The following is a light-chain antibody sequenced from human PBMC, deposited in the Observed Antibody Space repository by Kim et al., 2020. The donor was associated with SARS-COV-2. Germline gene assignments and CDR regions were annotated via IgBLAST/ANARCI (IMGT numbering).Light chain of an antibody. J-gene: IGKJ3*01. CDR2: KVS. CDR1: QSLVHSDGNTY. V-gene: IGKV2-30*02. CDR3: MQHTHWPPGFT. Sequence: DVVMTQSPLSLPVTLGQPASISCRSSQSLVHSDGNTYLNWFQQRPGQSPRRLIYKVSNRDSGVPDRFSGSGSGTDFTLKISRVEAEDVGVYYCMQHTHWPPGFTFGPGTKVDIK.